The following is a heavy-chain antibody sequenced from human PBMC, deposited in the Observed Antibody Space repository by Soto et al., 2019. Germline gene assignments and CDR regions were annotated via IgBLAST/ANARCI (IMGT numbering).Heavy chain of an antibody. CDR2: IYYSGST. V-gene: IGHV4-31*03. CDR1: GGSISSGGYY. Sequence: SETLSLTCTVSGGSISSGGYYWSWIRQHPGKGLEWIGYIYYSGSTYYNPSLKSRVTISVDTSKNQFSLKLSFVTAAATAVYYCARDGVYCTNGVCYHYGMDVWGQGTTVTVSS. D-gene: IGHD2-8*01. CDR3: ARDGVYCTNGVCYHYGMDV. J-gene: IGHJ6*02.